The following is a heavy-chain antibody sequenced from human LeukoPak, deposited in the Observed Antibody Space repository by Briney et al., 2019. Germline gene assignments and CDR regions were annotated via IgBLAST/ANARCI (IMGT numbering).Heavy chain of an antibody. CDR1: GFTFSSYA. V-gene: IGHV3-23*01. J-gene: IGHJ6*04. CDR3: AKSGTYYDILTGYPIFYYYYGMDV. Sequence: GGSLGLSCAASGFTFSSYAMSWVRQAPGKGLEWVSAISGSGGSTYYADSVKGRFTISRDNSKNTLYLQMNSLRAEDTAVYYCAKSGTYYDILTGYPIFYYYYGMDVWGKGTTVTVSS. D-gene: IGHD3-9*01. CDR2: ISGSGGST.